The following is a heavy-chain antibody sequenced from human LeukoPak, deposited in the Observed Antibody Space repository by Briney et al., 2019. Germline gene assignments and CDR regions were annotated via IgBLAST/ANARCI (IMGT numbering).Heavy chain of an antibody. Sequence: PGGSLRLSCAASGFTFSSYGMHWVRQAPGKGLEWVAVISYDGSNKYYADSVKGRFTISRDNSKNTLYLQMNGLRAEDTAVYYCAKDFLRITMVRGVIITSAFDIWGQGTMVTVSS. CDR2: ISYDGSNK. V-gene: IGHV3-30*18. J-gene: IGHJ3*02. CDR1: GFTFSSYG. D-gene: IGHD3-10*01. CDR3: AKDFLRITMVRGVIITSAFDI.